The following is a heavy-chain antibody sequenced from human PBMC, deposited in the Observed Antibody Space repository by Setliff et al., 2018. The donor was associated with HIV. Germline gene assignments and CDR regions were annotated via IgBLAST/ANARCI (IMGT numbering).Heavy chain of an antibody. D-gene: IGHD2-2*01. Sequence: KPSETLSLTCTVSGGSISSSSYYWGWIRQPPGKGLEWIGSIDYSESTYYNPCLKSRVTISVDTSKNQFSLKLSSVSAADTAVYYCAGVDCSSTSCYRDYYYYMDVWGKGTTVTVSS. CDR1: GGSISSSSYY. CDR3: AGVDCSSTSCYRDYYYYMDV. V-gene: IGHV4-39*01. CDR2: IDYSEST. J-gene: IGHJ6*03.